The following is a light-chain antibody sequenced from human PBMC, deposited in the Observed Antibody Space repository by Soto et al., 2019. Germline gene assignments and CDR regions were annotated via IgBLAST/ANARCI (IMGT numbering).Light chain of an antibody. J-gene: IGKJ1*01. Sequence: IVMTQPPLSLPVTPGEPASISCRSSQSLRHSNGHHSLDWYLQKPGQSPQLLIYLGSHRASGVPDRFSCRGSGTDFTLKISRVEAEDVGLYYCVQALQSSWTFGQGTKVEV. V-gene: IGKV2-28*01. CDR2: LGS. CDR1: QSLRHSNGHHS. CDR3: VQALQSSWT.